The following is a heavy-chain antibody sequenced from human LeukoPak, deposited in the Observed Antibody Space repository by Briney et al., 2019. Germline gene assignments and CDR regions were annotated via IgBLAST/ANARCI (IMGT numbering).Heavy chain of an antibody. CDR1: GFTFSSYN. CDR3: ARDPYSGNYGAYYYYYTDV. Sequence: GGSLRLSCAASGFTFSSYNMNWVRQAPGKGLEWVSSITSSSTYIYYADSVRGRFTISRDNAKNSLYLQMNSLRAEDTAVYFCARDPYSGNYGAYYYYYTDVWGKGTTVTISS. CDR2: ITSSSTYI. V-gene: IGHV3-21*01. J-gene: IGHJ6*03. D-gene: IGHD1-26*01.